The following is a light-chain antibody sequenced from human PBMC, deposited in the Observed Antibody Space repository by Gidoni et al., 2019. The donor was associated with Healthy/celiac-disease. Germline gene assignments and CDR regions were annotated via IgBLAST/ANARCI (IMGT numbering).Light chain of an antibody. J-gene: IGKJ1*01. CDR1: QSVSSSY. CDR3: QQYGSSPQA. V-gene: IGKV3-20*01. CDR2: GAS. Sequence: EIVSTPSPGTLSSSPGDRATLSCRASQSVSSSYLAWYQQKPGQAPRLLIYGASSRATGIPDRFSGSGSGTDFTLTISRLEPEDFAVYYCQQYGSSPQAFGQGTKVEIK.